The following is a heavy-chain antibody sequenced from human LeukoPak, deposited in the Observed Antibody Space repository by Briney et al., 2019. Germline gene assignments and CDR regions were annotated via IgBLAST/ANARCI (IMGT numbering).Heavy chain of an antibody. J-gene: IGHJ4*02. CDR1: GYSISGGHY. CDR2: IAHSGTT. V-gene: IGHV4-38-2*02. Sequence: SETLSLTCTVSGYSISGGHYWGWIRQSPGKGLEWVGYIAHSGTTSYKSSLKSRVTISVDTSKNQLSLRLTSVTAADTAVYYCARWDDSAWAFGNWGPGTLVTVSS. D-gene: IGHD6-19*01. CDR3: ARWDDSAWAFGN.